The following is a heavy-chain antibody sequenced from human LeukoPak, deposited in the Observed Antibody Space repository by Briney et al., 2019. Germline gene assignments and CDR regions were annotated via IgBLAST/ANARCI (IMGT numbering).Heavy chain of an antibody. CDR2: FYPGDSDT. J-gene: IGHJ4*02. CDR3: ASGMPGGGLYYFDY. D-gene: IGHD1-1*01. Sequence: GESLKISCKGSGYSFTSFWFGWLRQMPGKGLEWMRIFYPGDSDTRYSPSFQGQVTISADKSITTAYLQRSSLKASDTAMYYCASGMPGGGLYYFDYWGQGTLVTVSS. V-gene: IGHV5-51*01. CDR1: GYSFTSFW.